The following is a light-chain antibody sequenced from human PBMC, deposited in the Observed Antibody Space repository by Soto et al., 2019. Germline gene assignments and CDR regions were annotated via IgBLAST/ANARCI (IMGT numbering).Light chain of an antibody. Sequence: EIVLTQSPATLSLSPGERATLSCRASQSVSSYLAWYQQKPGKAPRLLIYDASNRATGIPARFSGSGSGTAVTLTISSREPEDFAVYYCQQRSNWSPLTFGGGTKVEIK. CDR3: QQRSNWSPLT. CDR1: QSVSSY. V-gene: IGKV3-11*01. J-gene: IGKJ4*01. CDR2: DAS.